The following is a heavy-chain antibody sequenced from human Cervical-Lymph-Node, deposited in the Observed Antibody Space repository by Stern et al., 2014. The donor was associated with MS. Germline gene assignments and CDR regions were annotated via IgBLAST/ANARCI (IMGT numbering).Heavy chain of an antibody. J-gene: IGHJ5*02. Sequence: EVQLLESGGGLVQPGGSLRLSCAASGFTFSSSVLSWVRQTPGKGLEWVSSISGSGSSTYYADSVRGRFTISSDNSKNTLHLQMNSLRAEDTAVYYCATSGPWGQGTLVTVSS. D-gene: IGHD3-10*01. CDR1: GFTFSSSV. CDR3: ATSGP. V-gene: IGHV3-23*01. CDR2: ISGSGSST.